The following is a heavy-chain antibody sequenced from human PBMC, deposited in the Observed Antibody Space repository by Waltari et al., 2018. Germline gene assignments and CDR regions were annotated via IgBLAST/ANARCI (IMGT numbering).Heavy chain of an antibody. Sequence: QVHPVESGGGVVQPGRSLRLSCVGSGFTFSDHAMHWVRQAPGKGLGWVAIISYEGSNKYYADSVRGRFTISRDNSKNMLYLEMNSLRAEDTAVYYCARDLYSSGPREADSWGQGTLVAVSS. CDR2: ISYEGSNK. D-gene: IGHD3-22*01. CDR1: GFTFSDHA. J-gene: IGHJ4*02. CDR3: ARDLYSSGPREADS. V-gene: IGHV3-30*04.